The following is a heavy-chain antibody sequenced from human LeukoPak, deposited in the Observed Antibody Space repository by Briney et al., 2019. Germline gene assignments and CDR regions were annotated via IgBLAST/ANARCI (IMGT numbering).Heavy chain of an antibody. CDR2: INTSGSS. Sequence: PSETLSLTCTVSGGSISNYLSWIRQPAGKGLEWIGRINTSGSSNYNPSLRSRVTMSVDTSKNQFSLNLSSVTAADTAVYYCAREGGGPRWLDPWGQGTLVTVSS. V-gene: IGHV4-4*07. D-gene: IGHD6-25*01. CDR1: GGSISNY. J-gene: IGHJ5*02. CDR3: AREGGGPRWLDP.